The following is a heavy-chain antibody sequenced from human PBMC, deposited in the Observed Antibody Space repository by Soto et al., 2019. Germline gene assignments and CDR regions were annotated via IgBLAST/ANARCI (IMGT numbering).Heavy chain of an antibody. D-gene: IGHD3-22*01. J-gene: IGHJ4*02. CDR2: IYSSGST. Sequence: QVQLQESGPGLVKPSQTLSLTCTVSGGSISSGDYYWSWIRQPPGKDLEWIGHIYSSGSTYYNPSLKSRVIISVATSKNQFSLKLNSVTAADTAVYYCASFDSTAVGYWGQGTLVTVSS. CDR1: GGSISSGDYY. V-gene: IGHV4-30-4*01. CDR3: ASFDSTAVGY.